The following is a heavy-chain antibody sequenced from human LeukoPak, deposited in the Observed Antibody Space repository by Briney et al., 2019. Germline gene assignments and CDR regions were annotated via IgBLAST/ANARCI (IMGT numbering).Heavy chain of an antibody. V-gene: IGHV1-69*06. CDR2: IIPIFGTA. J-gene: IGHJ3*02. D-gene: IGHD4-17*01. CDR1: GGTFSSYA. Sequence: GASVKVSCKASGGTFSSYAISWVRQAPGQGLEWMGGIIPIFGTANYAQKFQGRVTITADKSTSTAYMELSSLRSEDTAVYYCARDLVTTDALDIWGQGTMVTVSS. CDR3: ARDLVTTDALDI.